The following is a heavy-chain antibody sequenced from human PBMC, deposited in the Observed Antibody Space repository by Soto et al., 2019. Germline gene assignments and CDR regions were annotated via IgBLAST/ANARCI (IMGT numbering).Heavy chain of an antibody. Sequence: QGQLVQSGAEVKKPGSSVKVSCKASGGIFNTYTFTWVRPAPGQGLEGLGSIMPILNAPKYAQRFQDRLTITADEPPSTLYMELNGLRSEDTAVFFCAKDALATRTTYSFWGQGTLVTVSS. CDR1: GGIFNTYT. D-gene: IGHD1-1*01. V-gene: IGHV1-69*18. CDR3: AKDALATRTTYSF. J-gene: IGHJ4*02. CDR2: IMPILNAP.